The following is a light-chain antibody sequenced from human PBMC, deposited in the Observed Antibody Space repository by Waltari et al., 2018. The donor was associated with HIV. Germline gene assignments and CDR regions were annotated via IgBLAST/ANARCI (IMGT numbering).Light chain of an antibody. J-gene: IGLJ2*01. CDR2: ENN. Sequence: QSVLTQPPSVSAAPGQKVTISCSGRSSNLGNNFISWYQKVPGTAPKLLVYENNRRPASISDRFCCSKSGTSGTSGISGLRTGDEADYYCATWDCSLSAGVFGGGTKVTVL. V-gene: IGLV1-51*01. CDR3: ATWDCSLSAGV. CDR1: SSNLGNNF.